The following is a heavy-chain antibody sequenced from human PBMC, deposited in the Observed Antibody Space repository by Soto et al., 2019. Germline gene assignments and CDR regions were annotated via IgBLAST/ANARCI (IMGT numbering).Heavy chain of an antibody. V-gene: IGHV3-53*01. J-gene: IGHJ6*02. CDR1: GFTVSSTY. Sequence: PGGSLRLSCAASGFTVSSTYLTWVRQAPGKGLEWVAILYTGTDTVYADSVKGRFTISRDSSKNTLFLQMNSLRGEDSAVYYCAKVLRADTTSSNFYYYSALDDWGQGTTVTVSS. CDR2: LYTGTDT. D-gene: IGHD6-6*01. CDR3: AKVLRADTTSSNFYYYSALDD.